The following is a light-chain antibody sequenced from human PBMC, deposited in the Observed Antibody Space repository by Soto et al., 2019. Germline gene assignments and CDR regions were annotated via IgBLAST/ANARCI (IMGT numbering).Light chain of an antibody. CDR2: AAS. J-gene: IGKJ1*01. Sequence: DIQMTQSPSSLSASVGDRVTITCRASESISSFLNWYQQKPGKAPKLLIYAASNLQSGVPSRFSGSGYGTDFTLTISSLQAEDFATYFCLQGYTTRTFGQGTKVEVK. CDR1: ESISSF. CDR3: LQGYTTRT. V-gene: IGKV1-39*01.